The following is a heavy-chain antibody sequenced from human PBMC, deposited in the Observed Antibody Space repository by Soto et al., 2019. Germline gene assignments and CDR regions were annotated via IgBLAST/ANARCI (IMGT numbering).Heavy chain of an antibody. V-gene: IGHV3-21*01. CDR2: ISSSSSYI. CDR1: GFTFSSYS. J-gene: IGHJ4*02. CDR3: ARTPCRTCWSDY. Sequence: GGSLRLSCAASGFTFSSYSMNWVRQAPGKGLEWVSSISSSSSYIYYADSVKGRFTISRDNAKNSLYLQMNSLRAEDTAVYYCARTPCRTCWSDYWGQGTLVTVSS.